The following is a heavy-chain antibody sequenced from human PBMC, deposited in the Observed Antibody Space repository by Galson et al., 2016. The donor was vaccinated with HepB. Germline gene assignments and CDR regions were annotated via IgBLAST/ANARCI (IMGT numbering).Heavy chain of an antibody. Sequence: SLRLSCASSGFTFSSFAMSWVRQSPGKGLEWVSGISSSGDKTHYADSVKGRFTVPGDNSKNTLYLQTNSLRAEDTAVYYCAKDHAFLGLYFYGMDVWGQGTTVTVSS. D-gene: IGHD3-9*01. V-gene: IGHV3-23*01. CDR1: GFTFSSFA. CDR3: AKDHAFLGLYFYGMDV. J-gene: IGHJ6*02. CDR2: ISSSGDKT.